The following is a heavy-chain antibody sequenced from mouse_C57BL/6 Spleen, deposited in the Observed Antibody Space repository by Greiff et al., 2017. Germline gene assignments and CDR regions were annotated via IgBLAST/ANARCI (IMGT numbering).Heavy chain of an antibody. CDR3: ARVYYYGSSFDY. V-gene: IGHV3-6*01. CDR1: GYSITSGYY. J-gene: IGHJ2*01. CDR2: ISYDGSN. D-gene: IGHD1-1*01. Sequence: EVKLLESGPGLVKPSQSLSLTCSVTGYSITSGYYWNWIRQFPGNKLEWMGYISYDGSNNYNPSLKNLISITRDTCTHQFFLKLNSVTTEDTATYYCARVYYYGSSFDYWGQGTTLTVSS.